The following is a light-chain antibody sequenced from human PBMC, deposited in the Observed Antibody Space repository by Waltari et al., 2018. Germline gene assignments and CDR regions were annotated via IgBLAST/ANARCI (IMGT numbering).Light chain of an antibody. CDR2: DDN. J-gene: IGLJ3*02. V-gene: IGLV2-23*01. CDR3: CSHAGSYTWV. Sequence: QSALTQPASVSGSPGQSITISCTGTSRDVGNYNLVSWYQQHPGKAPKVMIYDDNRRPSGVSARFSGSKSGNTASLTISGVQAEDEADYYCCSHAGSYTWVFGGGTKLTVL. CDR1: SRDVGNYNL.